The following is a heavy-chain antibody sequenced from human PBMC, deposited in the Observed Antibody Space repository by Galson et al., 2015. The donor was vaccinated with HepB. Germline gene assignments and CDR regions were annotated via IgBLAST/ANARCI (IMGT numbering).Heavy chain of an antibody. CDR3: AKHYHDSSERGDAFDI. J-gene: IGHJ3*02. CDR1: GFTFSNSA. V-gene: IGHV3-23*01. Sequence: SLRLSCAASGFTFSNSAMSWVRQAPGKGLDWVSAVSGTDGGTYYADSVEGRFTISRDDAKNTLYLQMNSLRAEDTAVYYCAKHYHDSSERGDAFDIWGPGTMVTVSS. CDR2: VSGTDGGT. D-gene: IGHD3-22*01.